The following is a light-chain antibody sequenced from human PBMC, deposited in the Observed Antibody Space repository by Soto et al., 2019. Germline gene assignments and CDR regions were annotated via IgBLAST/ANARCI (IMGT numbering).Light chain of an antibody. V-gene: IGKV1-39*01. CDR3: QQSYSTPWT. CDR2: AAS. CDR1: QSIVNY. Sequence: DIQMTQSPSSLSASVGDRVTITCRASQSIVNYLNWYQQRPGKAPNLLIYAASSLQSGVPSRFSGSESGTDFTLTISSLQPEDFATYYCQQSYSTPWTFGRGTKVDIK. J-gene: IGKJ1*01.